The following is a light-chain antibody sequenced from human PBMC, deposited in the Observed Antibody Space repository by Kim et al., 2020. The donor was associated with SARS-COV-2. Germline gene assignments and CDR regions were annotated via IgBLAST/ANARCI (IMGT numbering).Light chain of an antibody. J-gene: IGLJ1*01. V-gene: IGLV3-1*01. CDR3: QAWDSGSYV. Sequence: VSPGQTASIPCSGDKLGDKYVSCYQQKPGQSPVLLIYQYNTRPSGIPERFSGSNSESSATLTISGTQAMDEADYYCQAWDSGSYVFGTGTKVTVL. CDR1: KLGDKY. CDR2: QYN.